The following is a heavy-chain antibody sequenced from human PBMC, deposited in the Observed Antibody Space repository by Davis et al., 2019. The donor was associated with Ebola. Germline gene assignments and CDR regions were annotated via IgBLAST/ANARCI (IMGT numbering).Heavy chain of an antibody. V-gene: IGHV1-8*02. D-gene: IGHD2-15*01. Sequence: ASVKVSCKASGYTFTSYGINWVRQATGQGLEWMGWMNPISGNTGYAQKFPGRVTMTRNTSISTAYMELSSLRSEDTAVYYCARGARIPSGYYYYYMDVWGKGTTVTVSS. J-gene: IGHJ6*03. CDR2: MNPISGNT. CDR1: GYTFTSYG. CDR3: ARGARIPSGYYYYYMDV.